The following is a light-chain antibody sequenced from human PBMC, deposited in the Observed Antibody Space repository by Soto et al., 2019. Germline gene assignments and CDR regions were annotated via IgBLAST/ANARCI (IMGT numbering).Light chain of an antibody. CDR2: EGS. J-gene: IGLJ3*02. V-gene: IGLV2-23*01. CDR1: SSDVGSYNL. CDR3: CSYAGSSTWV. Sequence: QSALTQPASVSGSPGQSITISCTGTSSDVGSYNLVSWYQQHPGKAPKLMIYEGSKRASGVSNRFSGSTSGNTASLTISGLQAEDEADYYCCSYAGSSTWVFGGGTKLTV.